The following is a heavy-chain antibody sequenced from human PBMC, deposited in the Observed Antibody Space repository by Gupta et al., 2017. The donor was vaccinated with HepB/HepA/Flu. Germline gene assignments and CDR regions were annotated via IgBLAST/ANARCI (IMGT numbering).Heavy chain of an antibody. Sequence: QVQLVQSGAEVKKPGSSVKVSCKASGGTFSSYAISWVRQAPGQGLEWMGGIIPIFGTANYAQKFQGRVTITADESTSTAYMELSSLRSEDTAVYYCARGVWVASGPRYYYYMDVWGKGTTVTVSS. J-gene: IGHJ6*03. CDR3: ARGVWVASGPRYYYYMDV. V-gene: IGHV1-69*01. D-gene: IGHD2-15*01. CDR2: IIPIFGTA. CDR1: GGTFSSYA.